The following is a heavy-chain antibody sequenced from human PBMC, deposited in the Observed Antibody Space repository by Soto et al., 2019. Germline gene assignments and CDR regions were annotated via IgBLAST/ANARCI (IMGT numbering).Heavy chain of an antibody. CDR1: GFTFSSYA. D-gene: IGHD3-10*01. J-gene: IGHJ5*02. V-gene: IGHV3-23*01. CDR3: ASMVRGVDNWFDP. CDR2: ISGSGGST. Sequence: EVQLLESGGGLVQPGGSLRLSCAASGFTFSSYAMTWVRQAPGKGLEWVSAISGSGGSTYYADSVKGRFTISRDNSKDTLYLQMNSLRAEDTAVYYCASMVRGVDNWFDPWGQGTLVTVS.